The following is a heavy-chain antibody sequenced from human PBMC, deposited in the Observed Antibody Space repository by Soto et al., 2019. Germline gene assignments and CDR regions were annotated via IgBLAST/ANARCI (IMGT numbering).Heavy chain of an antibody. CDR3: AKGLRDLELYYLGVRGP. D-gene: IGHD3-22*01. Sequence: EVQLLESGGGLVQPGGSLRLSCAASGFTFSSYAMSWVRLAPGKGLEWVSAISGSGGSTYYADSVKGRFTISRDNSKNTLYLQMNSLRAEDTAVYYCAKGLRDLELYYLGVRGPWGQGTLVTVSS. J-gene: IGHJ4*02. CDR2: ISGSGGST. V-gene: IGHV3-23*01. CDR1: GFTFSSYA.